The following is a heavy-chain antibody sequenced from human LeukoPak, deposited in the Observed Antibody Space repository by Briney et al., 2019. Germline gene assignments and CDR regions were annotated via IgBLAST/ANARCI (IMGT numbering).Heavy chain of an antibody. D-gene: IGHD1-14*01. J-gene: IGHJ4*02. CDR1: GGSITSYY. Sequence: KPSETLSLTCSVSGGSITSYYWSWIRQPPGKGLEWIGHVSDGGRTNYSPSLRSRVSISVDTSKNQFSLKLNSVTAADTAVYFCARVSTTFDDWGQGTLVTVSS. V-gene: IGHV4-59*01. CDR3: ARVSTTFDD. CDR2: VSDGGRT.